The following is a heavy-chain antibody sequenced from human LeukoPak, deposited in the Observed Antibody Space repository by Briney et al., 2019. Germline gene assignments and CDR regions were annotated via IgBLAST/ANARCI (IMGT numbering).Heavy chain of an antibody. J-gene: IGHJ4*02. V-gene: IGHV3-9*01. Sequence: GGSLRLSCTASGFTFGDYAMNWVRQAPGKGLEWVSGISWNSGNIGYADSVKGRFTISRDNAKNSLYLQMNSLRAEDTAVYYCAREATVTALDYWGQGTLVTVSS. CDR3: AREATVTALDY. CDR1: GFTFGDYA. CDR2: ISWNSGNI. D-gene: IGHD4-17*01.